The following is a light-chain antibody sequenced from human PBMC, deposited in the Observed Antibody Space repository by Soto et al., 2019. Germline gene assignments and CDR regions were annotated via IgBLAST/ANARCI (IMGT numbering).Light chain of an antibody. CDR1: HSDVGGYNY. Sequence: SLLTPPPPASGSPGQSVTISRPGNHSDVGGYNYVSWYQQHPGKAPKLMIYEVSKRPSGVPDRFSGSKSGNTASLTVSGLQAEDEADYYCSSYAGSNNYVFGTGTKVTVL. CDR3: SSYAGSNNYV. V-gene: IGLV2-8*01. J-gene: IGLJ1*01. CDR2: EVS.